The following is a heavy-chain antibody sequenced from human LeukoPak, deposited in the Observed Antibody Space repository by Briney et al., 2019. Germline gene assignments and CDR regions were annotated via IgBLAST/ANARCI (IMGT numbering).Heavy chain of an antibody. Sequence: SETLSLTCIVSGASISSYYWTWIRQPPGKGLEWIGFSHHSGGAYYNPSLKSRVTISLDTSKNQFSLKLSSVTAADTAVYYCARQDTAMSYANDIWGQGTMVIVSS. CDR2: SHHSGGA. V-gene: IGHV4-59*08. J-gene: IGHJ3*02. D-gene: IGHD5-18*01. CDR3: ARQDTAMSYANDI. CDR1: GASISSYY.